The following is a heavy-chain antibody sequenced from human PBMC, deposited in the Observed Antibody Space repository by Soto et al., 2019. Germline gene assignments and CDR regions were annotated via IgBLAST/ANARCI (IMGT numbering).Heavy chain of an antibody. CDR2: ISNSAYAT. J-gene: IGHJ4*02. CDR3: AKDGVVAGYFDY. Sequence: EVQLLESGGGLVQPGGSLRLSCAASGFTFSSYAMSWVRQAPGKGLEWVSSISNSAYATYYADSVKGRFTISRDNSKNTLYLQMNSLRAEDTALYYCAKDGVVAGYFDYWGQGTLVTVSS. V-gene: IGHV3-23*01. CDR1: GFTFSSYA. D-gene: IGHD6-19*01.